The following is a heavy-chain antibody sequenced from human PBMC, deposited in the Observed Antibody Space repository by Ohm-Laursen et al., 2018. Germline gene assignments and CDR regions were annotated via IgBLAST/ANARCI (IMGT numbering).Heavy chain of an antibody. Sequence: TLSLTCTVSGGSIGSYYWSWIRQPPGKGLEWIGYIYYSGSTNYNPSLKSRVTISVDTSKNQFSLKLSSVTAADTAVYYCASGAELGGMDVWGQGTTVTVSS. CDR2: IYYSGST. CDR3: ASGAELGGMDV. CDR1: GGSIGSYY. V-gene: IGHV4-59*01. D-gene: IGHD7-27*01. J-gene: IGHJ6*02.